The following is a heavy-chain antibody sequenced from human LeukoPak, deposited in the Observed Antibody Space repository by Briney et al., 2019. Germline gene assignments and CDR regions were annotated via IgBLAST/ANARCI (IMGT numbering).Heavy chain of an antibody. CDR2: IKQDGSEK. Sequence: GGSLRLSCAASGFTFSSYWMSWVRQAPGKGLEWVANIKQDGSEKYYVDSVKGRFTISRDNAKNSLYLQMNSLRAEDTAVYYCARDYQPYCYDSSGYHYGMDVWGQGTTVTVSS. D-gene: IGHD3-22*01. CDR1: GFTFSSYW. J-gene: IGHJ6*02. V-gene: IGHV3-7*01. CDR3: ARDYQPYCYDSSGYHYGMDV.